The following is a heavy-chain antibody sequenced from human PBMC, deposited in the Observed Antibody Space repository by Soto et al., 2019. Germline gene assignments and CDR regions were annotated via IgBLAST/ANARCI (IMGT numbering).Heavy chain of an antibody. V-gene: IGHV3-15*07. J-gene: IGHJ6*02. CDR1: GFTFSNAW. CDR2: IKSKTDGGTT. D-gene: IGHD5-18*01. CDR3: TTDDGYSYGLGYYYGMDV. Sequence: GGSLRLSCAASGFTFSNAWMNWVRQAPGKGLEWVGRIKSKTDGGTTDYAAPVKGRFTISRDDSKNTLYLQMNSLKTEDTAMYYCTTDDGYSYGLGYYYGMDVWGQGTTVTVS.